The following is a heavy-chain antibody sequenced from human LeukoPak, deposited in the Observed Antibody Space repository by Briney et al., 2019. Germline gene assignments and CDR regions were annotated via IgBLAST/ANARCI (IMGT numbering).Heavy chain of an antibody. J-gene: IGHJ4*02. V-gene: IGHV3-48*01. CDR2: ISSSSSTI. Sequence: GGSLRLSCAASGFTFSSYSMNWVRQAPGKGLEWVSYISSSSSTIYYADSVKGRFTISRDNAKNSLYLQMNSLRAKDTAVYYCLVGVPIFGYWGQGTLVTVSS. CDR1: GFTFSSYS. D-gene: IGHD3-16*01. CDR3: LVGVPIFGY.